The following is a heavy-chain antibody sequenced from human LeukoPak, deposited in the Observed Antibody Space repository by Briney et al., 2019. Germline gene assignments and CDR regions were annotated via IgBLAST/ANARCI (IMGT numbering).Heavy chain of an antibody. J-gene: IGHJ4*02. Sequence: SETLSLTCAVYGVSFSGYYWSWIRQPPGKGLEWIGEINHSGSTNYNPSLKSRVTISVDTSKNQFSLKLSSVTAADTAVYYCARAGCGGDCYSVIFSYSDYWGQGTLVTVSS. CDR3: ARAGCGGDCYSVIFSYSDY. CDR2: INHSGST. V-gene: IGHV4-34*01. D-gene: IGHD2-21*02. CDR1: GVSFSGYY.